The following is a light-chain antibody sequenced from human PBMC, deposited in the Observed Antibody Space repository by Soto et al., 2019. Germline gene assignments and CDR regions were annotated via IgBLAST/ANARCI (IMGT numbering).Light chain of an antibody. CDR2: STS. V-gene: IGKV1-39*01. Sequence: DIQMTQSPSSLSASVGDRVTITCRASQSVSDYLNWYHQKPGKPPKLLIFSTSRLQPGVSSIFSASGSGTDFTLTISSLQPEDFGTYYCQQSFITPPTFGGGTRVEIK. CDR1: QSVSDY. CDR3: QQSFITPPT. J-gene: IGKJ4*01.